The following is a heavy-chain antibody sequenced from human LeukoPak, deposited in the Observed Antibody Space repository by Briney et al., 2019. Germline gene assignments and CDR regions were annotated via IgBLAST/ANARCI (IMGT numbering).Heavy chain of an antibody. V-gene: IGHV4-39*07. D-gene: IGHD6-13*01. CDR2: INYNWRT. Sequence: SETLSLTCTISDDSISSNRYFWAWIRQPPGGGLEWIASINYNWRTYYNPSLKSRLTISIDTAKRQFSLKLSSVTAADTAVYYCARKSVAAAGYNWFDPWGQGTLVTVSS. CDR1: DDSISSNRYF. CDR3: ARKSVAAAGYNWFDP. J-gene: IGHJ5*02.